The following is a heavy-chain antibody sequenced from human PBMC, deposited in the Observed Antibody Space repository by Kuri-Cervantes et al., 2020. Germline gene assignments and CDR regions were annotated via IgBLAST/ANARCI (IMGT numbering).Heavy chain of an antibody. CDR3: ARGPETGTGAFDI. CDR1: GGSISSTSYY. CDR2: IYYSGTT. D-gene: IGHD1-1*01. Sequence: SETLSLTCSVSGGSISSTSYYWVWIRQPPGKGLEWIGSIYYSGTTYYNPSLKSRVTISVDTSKTQFSLKLSSVTAADTAVYYRARGPETGTGAFDIWGQGTMVTVSS. V-gene: IGHV4-39*07. J-gene: IGHJ3*02.